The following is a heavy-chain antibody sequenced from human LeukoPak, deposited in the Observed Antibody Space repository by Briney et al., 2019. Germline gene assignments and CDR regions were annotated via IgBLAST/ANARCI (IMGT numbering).Heavy chain of an antibody. D-gene: IGHD6-19*01. V-gene: IGHV4-34*01. Sequence: SETLSLTCAVYGGSFNGYYWSWIRQPPGKGLEWIGEINHSGSTNYNPSLKSRVTISVDTSKNQFSLKLSSVTAADTAVYYCARETTLMGYSSGLGFNYWGQGALVTVSS. CDR2: INHSGST. J-gene: IGHJ4*02. CDR3: ARETTLMGYSSGLGFNY. CDR1: GGSFNGYY.